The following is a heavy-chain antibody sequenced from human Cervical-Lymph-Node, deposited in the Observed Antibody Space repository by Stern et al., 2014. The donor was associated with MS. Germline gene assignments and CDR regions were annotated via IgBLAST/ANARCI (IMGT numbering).Heavy chain of an antibody. CDR1: GGSISNTNW. D-gene: IGHD5-12*01. CDR3: ARVHSGYNWFDY. V-gene: IGHV4-4*02. CDR2: IYQSATT. J-gene: IGHJ4*02. Sequence: QVQLQESGPGLVKPSGTLSLTCAVSGGSISNTNWRGWVRQTPGMGLEWIGEIYQSATTNSTPSLKSRVTMSVEKSKTQFSLELKSVTAADTAVYYCARVHSGYNWFDYWGQGTLVTVSS.